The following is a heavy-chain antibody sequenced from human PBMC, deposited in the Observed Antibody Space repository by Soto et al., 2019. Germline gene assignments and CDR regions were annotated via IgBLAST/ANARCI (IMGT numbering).Heavy chain of an antibody. CDR2: IIDSGGTT. J-gene: IGHJ3*02. Sequence: SVRLSCAASGFTFSSCVMGWVRQAPGKGLEWVSDIIDSGGTTYYADSVKGRFTISRDNSKNTMSLQMNSLRAEDTAVYYCVREASGSHAFDIWGQGTMVTVSS. D-gene: IGHD3-10*01. CDR1: GFTFSSCV. V-gene: IGHV3-23*01. CDR3: VREASGSHAFDI.